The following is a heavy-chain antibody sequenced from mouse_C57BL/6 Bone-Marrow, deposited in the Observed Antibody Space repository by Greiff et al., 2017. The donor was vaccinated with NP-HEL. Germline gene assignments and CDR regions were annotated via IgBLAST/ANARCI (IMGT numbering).Heavy chain of an antibody. D-gene: IGHD2-4*01. V-gene: IGHV5-16*01. CDR1: GFTFSDYY. CDR2: ITYDGSST. Sequence: EVHLVESEGGLVQPGSSMKLSCTASGFTFSDYYMACVRQVPDKGLEWVANITYDGSSTYYLDSLKSRFIISRDNAKNILYLQMSSLKSEDTATYYCAREYDYDWYFDVWGTGTTVTVSS. J-gene: IGHJ1*03. CDR3: AREYDYDWYFDV.